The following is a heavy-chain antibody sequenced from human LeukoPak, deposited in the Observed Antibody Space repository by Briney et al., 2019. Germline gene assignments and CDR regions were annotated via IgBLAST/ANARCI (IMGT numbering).Heavy chain of an antibody. CDR3: ARLLGWQWLVRNNWFDP. J-gene: IGHJ5*02. V-gene: IGHV1-8*01. CDR2: MNPNSGNT. CDR1: GYTFTSYD. Sequence: ASVKVSCKASGYTFTSYDINWVRQATGQGLERMGWMNPNSGNTGYAQKFQGRVTMTRNTSISTAYMELSSLRSEDTAVYYCARLLGWQWLVRNNWFDPWGQGTLVTVSS. D-gene: IGHD6-19*01.